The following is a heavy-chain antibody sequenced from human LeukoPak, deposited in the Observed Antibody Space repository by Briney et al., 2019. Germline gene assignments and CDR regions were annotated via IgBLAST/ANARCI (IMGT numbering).Heavy chain of an antibody. CDR3: AKEGGVEMATFDY. Sequence: ASVKVSCKASGYTFTSYGISWVRQAPGQGLEWMGWINPNSGGTNYAQEFQGRVTMTRDTSISTAYMELSRLRSDDTAVYYCAKEGGVEMATFDYWGQGTLVTVSS. D-gene: IGHD5-24*01. CDR2: INPNSGGT. J-gene: IGHJ4*02. CDR1: GYTFTSYG. V-gene: IGHV1-2*02.